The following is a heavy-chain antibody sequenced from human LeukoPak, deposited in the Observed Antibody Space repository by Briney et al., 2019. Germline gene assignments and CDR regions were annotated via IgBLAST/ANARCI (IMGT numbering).Heavy chain of an antibody. D-gene: IGHD6-13*01. CDR2: IYPGDSDT. CDR3: ARPSSIAAAGSNPVY. V-gene: IGHV5-51*01. CDR1: GYSFTSWW. Sequence: GESLKISCKGSGYSFTSWWIGGGRQMPGKGLEWMGIIYPGDSDTRYSPSFQGQVTISADKSISTAYLQWSSLKASDTAMYYCARPSSIAAAGSNPVYWGQGTLVTVSS. J-gene: IGHJ4*02.